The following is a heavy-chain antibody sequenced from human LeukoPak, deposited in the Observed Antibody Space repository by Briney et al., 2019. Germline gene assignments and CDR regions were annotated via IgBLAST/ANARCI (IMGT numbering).Heavy chain of an antibody. CDR1: GGSFSSYT. CDR3: ARDLTDSSGSV. V-gene: IGHV1-69*04. D-gene: IGHD6-19*01. Sequence: SVKVSRKASGGSFSSYTISWVRQAPGQGREWMRRIIPILDIANYAQKFQGRVTITADKSTSTAYMELSSLRSEDTAVYYYARDLTDSSGSVWGQGTLVTVSS. J-gene: IGHJ4*02. CDR2: IIPILDIA.